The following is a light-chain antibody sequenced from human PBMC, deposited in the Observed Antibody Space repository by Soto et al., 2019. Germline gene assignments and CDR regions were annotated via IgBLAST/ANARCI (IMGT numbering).Light chain of an antibody. J-gene: IGKJ2*01. Sequence: EIVMTQSPATLSVSPGERATLSCRASQSVSSNLAGYQQKPGQAPRLLIYGASTRATGIPARFSGSGSGTAFTLTISSLQSEDFAVYYCQQYNNWPVTFGQGTKLEIK. V-gene: IGKV3-15*01. CDR1: QSVSSN. CDR2: GAS. CDR3: QQYNNWPVT.